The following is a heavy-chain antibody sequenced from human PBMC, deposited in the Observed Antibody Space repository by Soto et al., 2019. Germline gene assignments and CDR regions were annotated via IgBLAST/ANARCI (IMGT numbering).Heavy chain of an antibody. D-gene: IGHD3-10*01. CDR3: ARNMDYYYGPGSGNGHGF. V-gene: IGHV1-2*02. Sequence: QVQLVQSGAEVKEPGDSVRVSCEASGYTFTAYYIHWVRQAPGQGLEWMGWINPKFGDTTYAQDFQGRVSMPRDMSISTVYMELSRLTSDDTDIYYCARNMDYYYGPGSGNGHGFWGQGTTVTVFS. J-gene: IGHJ6*02. CDR2: INPKFGDT. CDR1: GYTFTAYY.